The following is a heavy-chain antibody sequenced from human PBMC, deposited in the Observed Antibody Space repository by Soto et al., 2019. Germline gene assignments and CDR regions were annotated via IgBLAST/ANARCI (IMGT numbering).Heavy chain of an antibody. CDR1: GGSLSSGGYY. CDR3: ARSRSITIFGVVTSNWFDP. J-gene: IGHJ5*02. V-gene: IGHV4-31*03. D-gene: IGHD3-3*01. Sequence: TLSLPGTVSGGSLSSGGYYWSWIRQHPGKGLEWIGYIYYSGSTYYNPSLKSRVTISVDTSKNQFSLKLSSVTSADTAVYYCARSRSITIFGVVTSNWFDPWGQGTLGTVSS. CDR2: IYYSGST.